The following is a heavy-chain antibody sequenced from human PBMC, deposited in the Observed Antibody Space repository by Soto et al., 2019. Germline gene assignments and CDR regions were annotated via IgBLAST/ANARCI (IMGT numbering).Heavy chain of an antibody. CDR3: VRVGIVARPY. CDR1: VLPFRSYG. J-gene: IGHJ4*02. V-gene: IGHV3-48*04. D-gene: IGHD2-21*01. CDR2: ISSDGATI. Sequence: GGSLRLSCAASVLPFRSYGMHWVRQAPGQGLEWVSSISSDGATIYYADSVKGRFTISRDNDKNLLYLQMNSLKGEDTATYYCVRVGIVARPYWGQGTPVTVSS.